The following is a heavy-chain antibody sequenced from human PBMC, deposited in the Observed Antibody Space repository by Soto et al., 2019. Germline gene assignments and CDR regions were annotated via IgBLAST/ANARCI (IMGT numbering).Heavy chain of an antibody. D-gene: IGHD6-6*01. Sequence: PWETLSLTCTVSGGSISSGDYYWSWIRQPPGKGLEWIGYIYYSGSTYYNPSLKSRVTISVDTSKNQFSLKLSSVTAADTAVYYCARVGYSSSSYWFDPWGQGTLVTVSS. V-gene: IGHV4-30-4*01. CDR3: ARVGYSSSSYWFDP. CDR2: IYYSGST. J-gene: IGHJ5*02. CDR1: GGSISSGDYY.